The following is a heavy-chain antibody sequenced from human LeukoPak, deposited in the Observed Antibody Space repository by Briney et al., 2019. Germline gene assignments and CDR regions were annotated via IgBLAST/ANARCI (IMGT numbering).Heavy chain of an antibody. CDR1: GYTFTSYD. Sequence: AASLKVSCKASGYTFTSYDINWVRQATGQRLEWMGWMNPNSGNTDYAQKCQGRFTITINTSISTAYMELSRLRSEDTAVYYCARAFGGHDEWYYFDYWGQGTLVTVSS. V-gene: IGHV1-8*03. D-gene: IGHD5-12*01. J-gene: IGHJ4*02. CDR2: MNPNSGNT. CDR3: ARAFGGHDEWYYFDY.